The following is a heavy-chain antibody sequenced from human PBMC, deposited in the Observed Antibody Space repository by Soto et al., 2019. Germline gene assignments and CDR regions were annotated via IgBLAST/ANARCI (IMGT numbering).Heavy chain of an antibody. V-gene: IGHV3-11*01. CDR1: GFTFSDYY. Sequence: QVHLVESGGGLSKPGGSLRLACAASGFTFSDYYIHSIRQAPGKGLEWVSYISGSGDTIHYADSVQGRFTISRDNAKSSLYLQMSSLRAEDTAVYYCASVGCRASCFSDWFDPWGQGTLVTVSS. D-gene: IGHD2-2*01. CDR3: ASVGCRASCFSDWFDP. CDR2: ISGSGDTI. J-gene: IGHJ5*02.